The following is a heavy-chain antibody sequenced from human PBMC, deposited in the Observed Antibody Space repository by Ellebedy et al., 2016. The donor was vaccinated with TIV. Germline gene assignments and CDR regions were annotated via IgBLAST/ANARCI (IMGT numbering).Heavy chain of an antibody. CDR3: ARVSGSYYKSSSSAYFDY. J-gene: IGHJ4*02. CDR1: GYTFTGYA. CDR2: ISGYNGHT. D-gene: IGHD1-26*01. V-gene: IGHV1-18*01. Sequence: AASVKVSCKASGYTFTGYAITWVRQAPGQGLEWMGWISGYNGHTNYAQNLQGRVTMTTDTSTSTAFMDLRSLRSDDTAVYYCARVSGSYYKSSSSAYFDYWGQGTLVTVSS.